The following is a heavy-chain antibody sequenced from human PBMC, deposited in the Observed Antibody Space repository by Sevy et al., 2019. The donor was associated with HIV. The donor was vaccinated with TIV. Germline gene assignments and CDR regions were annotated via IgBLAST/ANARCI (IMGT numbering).Heavy chain of an antibody. J-gene: IGHJ6*04. CDR2: ISGSGVNT. V-gene: IGHV3-23*01. CDR3: AKDRSGLWSGYSRAMDV. CDR1: GFTFSSYA. Sequence: GGSLRLSCAASGFTFSSYAMNWVRQAPGKGLEWVSVISGSGVNTYYADSVKGRFTISRDNSKNMLYVQMNSLRAEDTAIYYCAKDRSGLWSGYSRAMDVWGKGTTVTVSS. D-gene: IGHD3-3*01.